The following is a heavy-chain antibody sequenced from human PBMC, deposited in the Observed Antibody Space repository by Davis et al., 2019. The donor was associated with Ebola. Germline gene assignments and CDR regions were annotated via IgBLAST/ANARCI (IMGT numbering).Heavy chain of an antibody. CDR2: IYYSGST. V-gene: IGHV4-38-2*02. Sequence: GSLRLSCTVSTYSISSGYYWGWIRQPPGKGLEWIGYIYYSGSTDYNPSLKSRVTISVDTSKNQFSLNLSSVTAADTAVYYCARLHEGEWGQGTMVTVSS. CDR3: ARLHEGE. CDR1: TYSISSGYY. J-gene: IGHJ3*01. D-gene: IGHD3-16*01.